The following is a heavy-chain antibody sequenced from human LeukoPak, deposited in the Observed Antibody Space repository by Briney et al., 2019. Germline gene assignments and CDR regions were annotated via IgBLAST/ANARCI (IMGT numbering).Heavy chain of an antibody. D-gene: IGHD3-16*02. V-gene: IGHV3-30*03. CDR2: ISYDGSNK. J-gene: IGHJ3*02. Sequence: PGGSLRLSCAASGFTFSSYGMHWVRQAPGKGLEWVAVISYDGSNKYYADSVKGRFTISRDNSKNTLYLQMNSLRAEDTAVYYCAGELSPLYAFDIWGQGTMVTVSS. CDR3: AGELSPLYAFDI. CDR1: GFTFSSYG.